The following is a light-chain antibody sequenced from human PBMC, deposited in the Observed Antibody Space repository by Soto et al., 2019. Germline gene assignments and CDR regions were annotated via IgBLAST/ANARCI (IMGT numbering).Light chain of an antibody. V-gene: IGKV3-11*01. J-gene: IGKJ5*01. Sequence: EIVLTQSPATLSLSPGERSTLSFSSSQSVSSYLAWYQQKPGQAPRLLIYDASNRATGIPARFSGSGSGTDFTLTITSLEPEDFAVYYCHQRSNWPPDTFGQGTRLEI. CDR3: HQRSNWPPDT. CDR2: DAS. CDR1: QSVSSY.